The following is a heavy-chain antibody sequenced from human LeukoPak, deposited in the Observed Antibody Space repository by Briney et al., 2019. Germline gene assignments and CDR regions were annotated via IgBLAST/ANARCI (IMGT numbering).Heavy chain of an antibody. CDR1: GFNFNTYS. J-gene: IGHJ4*02. V-gene: IGHV3-21*01. D-gene: IGHD1-26*01. CDR3: ARSYSGSHDYFDY. CDR2: ISTSSNYI. Sequence: GGSLRLSCAASGFNFNTYSMNWVRQAPGKGLEWVSSISTSSNYIYNADSVKGRFTISRDNAKNSLFLQMNSLRAEDTAVYYCARSYSGSHDYFDYWGQGTLVTVSS.